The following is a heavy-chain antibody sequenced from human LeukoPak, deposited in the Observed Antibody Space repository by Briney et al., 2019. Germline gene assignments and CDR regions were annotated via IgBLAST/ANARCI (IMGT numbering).Heavy chain of an antibody. Sequence: PSETLSLTCAVYGGSFSGYYWSWIRQPPGKGLEWIGEINHSGSTNYNPSLKSRVTISVDTSKNQFSLKLSSVTAADTAVYYCARGITMVRGVYYYYYGMDVWGQGTTVTVSS. J-gene: IGHJ6*02. CDR2: INHSGST. CDR1: GGSFSGYY. D-gene: IGHD3-10*01. CDR3: ARGITMVRGVYYYYYGMDV. V-gene: IGHV4-34*01.